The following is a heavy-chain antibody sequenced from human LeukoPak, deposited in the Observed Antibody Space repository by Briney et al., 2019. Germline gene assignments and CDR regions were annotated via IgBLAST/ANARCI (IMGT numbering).Heavy chain of an antibody. CDR2: IYSGGST. J-gene: IGHJ3*02. Sequence: PGGSLRLSCAASGFTVSSSYMSWVRQAPGKGLEWVSIIYSGGSTYYADSVKGRFTISRDNSKNTLYLQMNSLRSDDTAVYYCARGTWSDAFDIWGQGTMLTVSS. CDR1: GFTVSSSY. D-gene: IGHD6-13*01. CDR3: ARGTWSDAFDI. V-gene: IGHV3-53*05.